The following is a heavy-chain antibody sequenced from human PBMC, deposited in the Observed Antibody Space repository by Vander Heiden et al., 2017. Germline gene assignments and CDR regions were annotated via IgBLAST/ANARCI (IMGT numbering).Heavy chain of an antibody. CDR3: TTDQGYIYYYDY. CDR2: IKRNSDGGTA. D-gene: IGHD5-12*01. Sequence: EMHLVESGGGLVKPGESLRLSCEASGFSFSNAWMNWVRQGPGKGLEWVGRIKRNSDGGTAHLAAPVRGRFTISRDDSKNTLYLQMHSLKTEDSAIYCCTTDQGYIYYYDYW. J-gene: IGHJ4*01. CDR1: GFSFSNAW. V-gene: IGHV3-15*01.